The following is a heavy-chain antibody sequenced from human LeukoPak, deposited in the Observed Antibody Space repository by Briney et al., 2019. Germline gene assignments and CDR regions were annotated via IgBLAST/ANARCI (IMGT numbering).Heavy chain of an antibody. CDR1: GYTFTSYD. CDR2: MNPNSGNT. Sequence: ASVKVSCKASGYTFTSYDINWVRQATGHGLEWMGWMNPNSGNTGYAQKFQGRVTITSDKSTSTAYMELSSLRSEDTAVYYCAIEGIGYGSGSCHYGMDVWGQGSTVTVSS. V-gene: IGHV1-8*01. D-gene: IGHD3-10*01. J-gene: IGHJ6*02. CDR3: AIEGIGYGSGSCHYGMDV.